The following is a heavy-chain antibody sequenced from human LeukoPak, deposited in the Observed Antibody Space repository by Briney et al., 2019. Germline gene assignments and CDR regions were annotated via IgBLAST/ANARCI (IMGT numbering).Heavy chain of an antibody. D-gene: IGHD6-13*01. CDR1: GYSFTSYW. J-gene: IGHJ4*02. CDR2: IYPGDSDT. CDR3: ARYIAATGTSQTVYYFDY. Sequence: GESLQISCKGSGYSFTSYWIGWVRQPPGKGLEWMGIIYPGDSDTRYSPSFQGQVTISADKSISTAHLQWSSLKASDTAMYYCARYIAATGTSQTVYYFDYWGQGTLVTVSS. V-gene: IGHV5-51*01.